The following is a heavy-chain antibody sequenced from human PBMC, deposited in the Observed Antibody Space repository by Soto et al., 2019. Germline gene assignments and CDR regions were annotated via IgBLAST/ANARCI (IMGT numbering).Heavy chain of an antibody. CDR1: GGSFSGYY. D-gene: IGHD4-17*01. CDR3: ARAGDFGGYFDY. Sequence: PSETLSLTCAAYGGSFSGYYWSWIRQPPGKGLEWIGEINHSGSTNYNPSLKSRVTISVDTSKNQFSLKLSSVTAADTAVYYCARAGDFGGYFDYWGQGTLVTVSS. V-gene: IGHV4-34*01. CDR2: INHSGST. J-gene: IGHJ4*02.